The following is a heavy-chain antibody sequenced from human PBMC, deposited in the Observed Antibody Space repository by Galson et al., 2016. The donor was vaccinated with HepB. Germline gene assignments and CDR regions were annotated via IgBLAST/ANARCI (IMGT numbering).Heavy chain of an antibody. J-gene: IGHJ4*02. CDR3: ARLQGTRFYFDS. D-gene: IGHD3-10*01. CDR1: VDSFSNNFFY. CDR2: VYYSGTT. Sequence: SETLSLTCTVSVDSFSNNFFYWGWIRQPPGKGLEWIGSVYYSGTTYYNPPLKSRVTMSVDTSKKQFSLRLSSATAADTAAYYCARLQGTRFYFDSWGQGILVTVSS. V-gene: IGHV4-39*01.